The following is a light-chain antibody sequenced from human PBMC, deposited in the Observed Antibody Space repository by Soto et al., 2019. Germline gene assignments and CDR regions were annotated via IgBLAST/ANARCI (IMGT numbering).Light chain of an antibody. Sequence: EIVLTQSPGTLSLSPGERATLSCRASQSISASLAWYQQKVGQAPSLLIFGASSRATGIPDRFSGSGSGTDFTLTISRLEPEDFAVYYCQQYASSPPVYTFGQGTKLEIK. CDR3: QQYASSPPVYT. V-gene: IGKV3-20*01. J-gene: IGKJ2*01. CDR2: GAS. CDR1: QSISAS.